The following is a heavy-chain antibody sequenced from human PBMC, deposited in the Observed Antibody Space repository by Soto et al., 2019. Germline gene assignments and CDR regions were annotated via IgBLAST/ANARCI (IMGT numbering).Heavy chain of an antibody. CDR3: ARGYSYGRFDFDY. V-gene: IGHV4-30-4*01. CDR2: IYYSGST. D-gene: IGHD5-18*01. J-gene: IGHJ4*02. Sequence: SETLSLTCTVSGGSISSGDYYWSWIRQPPGKGLEWIGYIYYSGSTYYNPSLKSRVTISVDTSKNQFSLKLSSVTAADTAVYYCARGYSYGRFDFDYWGQGTLVTVSS. CDR1: GGSISSGDYY.